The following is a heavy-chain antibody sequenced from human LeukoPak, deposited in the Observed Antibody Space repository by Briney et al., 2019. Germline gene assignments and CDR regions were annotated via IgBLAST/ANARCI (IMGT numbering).Heavy chain of an antibody. CDR2: ITSSSDYI. D-gene: IGHD6-6*01. V-gene: IGHV3-21*01. CDR3: ARDYAARRGRGHLDY. J-gene: IGHJ4*02. CDR1: GFTLNSYS. Sequence: PGGSLRLSCAASGFTLNSYSMNWVRQAPGKGLEWVSSITSSSDYIYYADSVKGRFTISRDNAKNSLFLQMNSLRAEDAAVYYCARDYAARRGRGHLDYWGQGTLVAVSS.